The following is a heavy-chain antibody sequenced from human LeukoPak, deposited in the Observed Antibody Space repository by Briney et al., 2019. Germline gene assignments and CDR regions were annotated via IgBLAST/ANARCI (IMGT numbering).Heavy chain of an antibody. D-gene: IGHD3-16*01. V-gene: IGHV1-2*02. Sequence: ASVKVSCKASGYTFTGYYVHWVRQAPGQGLEWMGWINSNSGDTKYSQKFQGRVTMTRDTSISTAYMELSRLRSDDTAVYYCATQRGSYLWGTDFDYWGQGTLVTVSS. CDR1: GYTFTGYY. CDR3: ATQRGSYLWGTDFDY. J-gene: IGHJ4*02. CDR2: INSNSGDT.